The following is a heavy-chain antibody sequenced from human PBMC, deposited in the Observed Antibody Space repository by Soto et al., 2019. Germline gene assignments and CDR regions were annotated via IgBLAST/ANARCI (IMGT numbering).Heavy chain of an antibody. V-gene: IGHV3-9*01. J-gene: IGHJ4*02. D-gene: IGHD2-15*01. CDR2: ISWNSGSI. CDR3: AKAKTLVAASFDY. Sequence: GGSLRLSCAASGFTFDDYAMHWVRQAPGKGLEWVSGISWNSGSIGYADSVKGRFTISRDNAKNSLYLQMNSLRAEDTALYYCAKAKTLVAASFDYWGQGTLVTVSS. CDR1: GFTFDDYA.